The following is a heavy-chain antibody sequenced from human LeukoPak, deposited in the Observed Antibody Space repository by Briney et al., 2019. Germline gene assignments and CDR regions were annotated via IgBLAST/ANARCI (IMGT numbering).Heavy chain of an antibody. J-gene: IGHJ3*02. Sequence: ASVKVSCKASGYTFTSYAMHWVRQAPGQRLEWMGWINAGNGNTKYSQKFQGRVTITRDTSASTAYMELSSLRSEDTAVYYCARLRYCGSTSCHREGFDIWGQGTMVTVSS. V-gene: IGHV1-3*01. D-gene: IGHD2-2*01. CDR3: ARLRYCGSTSCHREGFDI. CDR2: INAGNGNT. CDR1: GYTFTSYA.